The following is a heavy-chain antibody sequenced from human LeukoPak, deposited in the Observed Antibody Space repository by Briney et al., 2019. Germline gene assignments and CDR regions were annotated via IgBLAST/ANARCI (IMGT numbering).Heavy chain of an antibody. Sequence: GGSQRLSCAASGFIFSTYGMHWVRQAPGKGLEWVAVISYDGSNKYYADSVEGRFTISRDNSKNTLYLQMNSLRTEDTAVYYCAKEVGTGTLDYWGQGTLVTVSS. V-gene: IGHV3-30*18. D-gene: IGHD1-26*01. CDR2: ISYDGSNK. CDR1: GFIFSTYG. CDR3: AKEVGTGTLDY. J-gene: IGHJ4*02.